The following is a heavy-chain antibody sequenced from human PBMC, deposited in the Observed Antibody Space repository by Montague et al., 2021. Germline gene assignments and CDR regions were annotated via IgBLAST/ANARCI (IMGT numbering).Heavy chain of an antibody. J-gene: IGHJ5*02. D-gene: IGHD3-10*01. CDR1: SGSIFHAH. V-gene: IGHV4-59*08. CDR3: AKQDYFVSGTSYKGFDP. CDR2: MFYGGAA. Sequence: ESLSLTCTVSSGSIFHAHWSWVRQPPGKGLEWLGSMFYGGAASNNPSLKSRVTMSIDTSTNQFSLKLSFVTAADTAVYYCAKQDYFVSGTSYKGFDPWGQGILVTVSS.